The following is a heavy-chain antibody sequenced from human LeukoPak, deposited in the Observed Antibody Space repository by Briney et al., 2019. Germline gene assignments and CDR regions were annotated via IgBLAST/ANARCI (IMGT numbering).Heavy chain of an antibody. CDR3: ASTRCSGGSCYSSPSLDY. D-gene: IGHD2-15*01. J-gene: IGHJ4*02. V-gene: IGHV1-69*05. CDR1: GGTFSSYA. CDR2: IIPIFGTA. Sequence: SVKVSCKASGGTFSSYAISWVRQAPGQGLEWMGGIIPIFGTANYAQTFQGRVTITTDESTSTAYMELSSLRSEDTAVYYCASTRCSGGSCYSSPSLDYWGQGTLVTVSS.